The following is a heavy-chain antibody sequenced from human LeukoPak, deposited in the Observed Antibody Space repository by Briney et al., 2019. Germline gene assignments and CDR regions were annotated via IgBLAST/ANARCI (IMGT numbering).Heavy chain of an antibody. D-gene: IGHD1-26*01. Sequence: GGSLSLSCAASGFTVSSNYMSWVRQAPGKGLEWVSSISSSSSYIYYADSVKGRFTISRDNAKNSLYLQMNSLRAEDTAVYYCAREDGRYSGSYYGGYWGQGTLVTVSS. CDR3: AREDGRYSGSYYGGY. J-gene: IGHJ4*02. CDR1: GFTVSSNY. CDR2: ISSSSSYI. V-gene: IGHV3-21*01.